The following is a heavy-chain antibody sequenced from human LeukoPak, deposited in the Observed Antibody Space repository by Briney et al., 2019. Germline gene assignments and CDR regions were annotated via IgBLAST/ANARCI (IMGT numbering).Heavy chain of an antibody. CDR3: ARMYSSDSYYFDY. D-gene: IGHD3-22*01. CDR1: GGSISSYY. J-gene: IGHJ4*02. Sequence: SETLSLTCTVSGGSISSYYWSWIRQPPGKGLEWIGYIYYSGRTNYNPSLRSRLTISVDTSRNQVSLKLSSVTAADTAVYYCARMYSSDSYYFDYWGQGTLVTVSS. CDR2: IYYSGRT. V-gene: IGHV4-59*08.